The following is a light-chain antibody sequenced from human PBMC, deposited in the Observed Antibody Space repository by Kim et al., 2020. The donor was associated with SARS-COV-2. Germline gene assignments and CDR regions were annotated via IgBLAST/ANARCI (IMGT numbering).Light chain of an antibody. CDR3: QQCSSYPIT. Sequence: ASVGDRVTSTCRASQSISSRLAWYQQKPGKAPKLLIYEASTLEGGVPSRFSGTGYGTEFTLTISSLHPDDFATYYCQQCSSYPITFGQGTRLEIK. CDR1: QSISSR. J-gene: IGKJ5*01. CDR2: EAS. V-gene: IGKV1-5*03.